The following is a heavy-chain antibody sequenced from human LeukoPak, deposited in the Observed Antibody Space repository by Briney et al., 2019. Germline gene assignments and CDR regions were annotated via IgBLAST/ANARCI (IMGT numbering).Heavy chain of an antibody. CDR3: AKDRGTIFNVLNYYFDH. D-gene: IGHD3-3*01. V-gene: IGHV3-30*01. J-gene: IGHJ4*02. Sequence: GQSLRLSCAASGFTISTSVMHWVRQAPGKGLEWVAIISDDGSNKAYADSVKGRFTISRDNSKNTLSLQMNSLTAEDTAVYYCAKDRGTIFNVLNYYFDHWGQGALVTVSS. CDR1: GFTISTSV. CDR2: ISDDGSNK.